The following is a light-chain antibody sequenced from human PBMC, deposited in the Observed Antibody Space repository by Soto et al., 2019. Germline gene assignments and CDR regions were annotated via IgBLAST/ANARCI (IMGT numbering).Light chain of an antibody. CDR1: QGLLHSNGYNY. CDR2: LGS. J-gene: IGKJ5*01. Sequence: DIVMTQSPLSLPVTPGEPASISCRSSQGLLHSNGYNYLDWCLQKPGQSPQLLIYLGSNRASGVPDRFSGSGSGTDFTLKISRVEAEDVGVYYCMQALQTPPTFGQGTRLENK. CDR3: MQALQTPPT. V-gene: IGKV2-28*01.